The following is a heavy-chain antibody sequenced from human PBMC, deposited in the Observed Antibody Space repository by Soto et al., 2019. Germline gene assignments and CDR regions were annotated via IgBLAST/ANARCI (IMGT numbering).Heavy chain of an antibody. CDR3: ARAPLPKQWLVSDWYFDL. V-gene: IGHV1-8*01. D-gene: IGHD6-19*01. CDR1: GYTFTSYD. Sequence: QVQLVQSGAEVKKPGASVKVSCKASGYTFTSYDINWVRQATGQGLEWMGWMNPNSGNTGYAQKFQGRVTMTRNTFISTAYMELSSLRSEDKAVYYCARAPLPKQWLVSDWYFDLWGRGTLVTVSS. CDR2: MNPNSGNT. J-gene: IGHJ2*01.